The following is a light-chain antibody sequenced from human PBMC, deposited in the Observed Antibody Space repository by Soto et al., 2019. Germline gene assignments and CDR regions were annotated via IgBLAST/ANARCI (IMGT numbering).Light chain of an antibody. CDR3: QQYGSSPWT. Sequence: EIVLSQPPGTLSLYPGERATLSCRASQSVSSSYLAWYQQKPGQAPRLLIYGASSRATGIPDRFSGSGSGTDFTLTISRLEPEDFAVYYCQQYGSSPWTFGQGTNVDIK. CDR2: GAS. CDR1: QSVSSSY. V-gene: IGKV3-20*01. J-gene: IGKJ1*01.